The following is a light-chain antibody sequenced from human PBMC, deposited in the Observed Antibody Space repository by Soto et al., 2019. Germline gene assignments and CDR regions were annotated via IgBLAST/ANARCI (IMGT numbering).Light chain of an antibody. J-gene: IGLJ1*01. CDR1: SSDVGGYNY. CDR3: SSYAGNNSPYV. Sequence: VLTQPPSASGSPGQSVTISCTGTSSDVGGYNYVSWYQQHPGKAPKLMVYDVSKRPSGVPDRFSGSKSGNTASLTVSGLQAEDEADYYCSSYAGNNSPYVFGTGTKVTVL. CDR2: DVS. V-gene: IGLV2-8*01.